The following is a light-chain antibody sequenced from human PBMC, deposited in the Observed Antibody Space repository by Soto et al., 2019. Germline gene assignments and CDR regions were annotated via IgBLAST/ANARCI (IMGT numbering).Light chain of an antibody. J-gene: IGKJ5*01. V-gene: IGKV3-11*01. CDR3: QQRSNWPPIT. CDR1: QSVSSY. CDR2: DAS. Sequence: EIVMTQSPATVSVSPGERATLSCRASQSVSSYLAWYQQKPGQAPRLLIYDASNRATGIPARFSGSGSGTDFTLTISSLEPEDFAVYYCQQRSNWPPITFGQGTRLETK.